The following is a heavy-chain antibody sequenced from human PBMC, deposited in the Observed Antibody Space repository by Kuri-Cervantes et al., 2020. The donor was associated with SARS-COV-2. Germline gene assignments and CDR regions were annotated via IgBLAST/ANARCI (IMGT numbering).Heavy chain of an antibody. D-gene: IGHD2-2*01. CDR1: DGPINTSSYN. CDR2: IYTSRST. V-gene: IGHV4-39*07. Sequence: SELLTPTFTVSDGPINTSSYNWGWIRQPPGKGLEWIGSIYTSRSTNSNPTLNSRVTMTVDTSKNHFSLKLSSVTAADTAVYYCARGVYCSSTSCPYYYYYMDVWGKGTTVTVSS. CDR3: ARGVYCSSTSCPYYYYYMDV. J-gene: IGHJ6*03.